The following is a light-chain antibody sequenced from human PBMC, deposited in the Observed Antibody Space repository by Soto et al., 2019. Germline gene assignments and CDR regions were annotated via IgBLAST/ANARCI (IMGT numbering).Light chain of an antibody. Sequence: EIVLTQSPGTLSLSPGERATLSCRASQSINSRYLAWYQQKPGQAPRLLIYGASSRATGIPDRFSGSGSGPDFTLTISRLEPEDFAVYYCQQFGSSPGFTFGPGTKVAIK. CDR2: GAS. CDR3: QQFGSSPGFT. V-gene: IGKV3-20*01. J-gene: IGKJ3*01. CDR1: QSINSRY.